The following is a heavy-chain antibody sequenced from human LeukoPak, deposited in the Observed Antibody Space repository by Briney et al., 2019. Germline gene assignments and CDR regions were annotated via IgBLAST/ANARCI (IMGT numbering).Heavy chain of an antibody. CDR1: GFMLRKFW. J-gene: IGHJ4*02. V-gene: IGHV3-7*01. CDR3: ARDNGGILDK. Sequence: GESLRLSCVASGFMLRKFWMSWVRQAPGKGLEWVANVKQDGSGTHYVDSVKGRFTISRDNAKNSLFLQMNNLTAEDTALYYCARDNGGILDKWGQGSLVTVSS. CDR2: VKQDGSGT. D-gene: IGHD4-23*01.